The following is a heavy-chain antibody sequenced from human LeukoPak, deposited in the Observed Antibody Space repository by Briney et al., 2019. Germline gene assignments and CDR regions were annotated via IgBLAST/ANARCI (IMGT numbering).Heavy chain of an antibody. CDR1: GFTFSSYA. CDR3: AKDLPVHSSSPVHYYFDY. Sequence: GGSLRLSCAASGFTFSSYAMSWVRQAPGKGLEWVSAISGSGGSTYYADSVKGRFTISRDNSKNTLYLQINSLRAEDTAVYYCAKDLPVHSSSPVHYYFDYWGQGTLVTVSS. D-gene: IGHD6-6*01. V-gene: IGHV3-23*01. J-gene: IGHJ4*02. CDR2: ISGSGGST.